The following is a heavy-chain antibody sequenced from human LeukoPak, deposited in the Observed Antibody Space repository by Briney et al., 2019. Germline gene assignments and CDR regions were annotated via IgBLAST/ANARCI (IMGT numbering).Heavy chain of an antibody. CDR3: ARHQDERSGNRYYYYMDV. Sequence: PSETLSLTCTVSGGSISSGSYYWGWIRQPPGKGLEWIGSIYYSGSTYYNPSLKSRVTISVDTSKNQFSLKLSSVTAADTAVYYCARHQDERSGNRYYYYMDVWGKGTTVTISS. CDR1: GGSISSGSYY. J-gene: IGHJ6*03. V-gene: IGHV4-39*01. D-gene: IGHD1-26*01. CDR2: IYYSGST.